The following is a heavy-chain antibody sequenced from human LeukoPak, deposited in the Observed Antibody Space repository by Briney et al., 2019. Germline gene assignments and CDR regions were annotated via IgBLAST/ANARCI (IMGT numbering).Heavy chain of an antibody. D-gene: IGHD6-19*01. CDR3: ASRGGSGWDPYFDY. V-gene: IGHV3-30*03. CDR1: GFTFSSYG. J-gene: IGHJ4*02. CDR2: ISYDGSNK. Sequence: GGSLRLSCAASGFTFSSYGMHWVRQAPGKGLEWVAVISYDGSNKYYADSVKGRFTISRDNSKNTLYLQMNSLRAEDTAVYYCASRGGSGWDPYFDYWGQGTLVTVSS.